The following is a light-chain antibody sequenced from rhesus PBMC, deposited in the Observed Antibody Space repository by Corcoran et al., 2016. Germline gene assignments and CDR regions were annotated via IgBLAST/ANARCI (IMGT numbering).Light chain of an antibody. V-gene: IGKV1-28*03. CDR1: QGISSY. CDR2: AAS. Sequence: DIQMTQSPSSLSASVGDTVTITCRASQGISSYLNWFQQKPGKAPKLLIYAASSLESGVPSRFSGSGSGTDFTLTISILQPEDFAVYYCLQHNSYPFTFGPGTKLDIK. J-gene: IGKJ3*01. CDR3: LQHNSYPFT.